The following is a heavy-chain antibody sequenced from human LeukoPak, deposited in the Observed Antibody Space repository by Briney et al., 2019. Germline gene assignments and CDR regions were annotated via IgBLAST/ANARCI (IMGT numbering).Heavy chain of an antibody. CDR2: INPHTGGA. Sequence: GASAKVSCKASGYTFSGSYLHWVRLAPGQGLEWMGWINPHTGGADFAQKFQGRVTMTRDTSISTAYMELNRLTSDDTAVYFCARIDYASGSHDYWGQGTLVTVSS. V-gene: IGHV1-2*02. CDR1: GYTFSGSY. J-gene: IGHJ4*02. CDR3: ARIDYASGSHDY. D-gene: IGHD3-10*01.